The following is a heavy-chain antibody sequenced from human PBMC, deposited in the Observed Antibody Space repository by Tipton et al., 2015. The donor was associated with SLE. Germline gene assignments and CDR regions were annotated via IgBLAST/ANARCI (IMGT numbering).Heavy chain of an antibody. D-gene: IGHD2/OR15-2a*01. V-gene: IGHV3-7*01. CDR1: GFTFSTYW. J-gene: IGHJ4*02. CDR2: IKQDGSEK. Sequence: SLRLSCAASGFTFSTYWMSWVRQAPGKGLEWVANIKQDGSEKFPVDSVKGRFTISRDNAKNSLYLQMNSLRDEDTAVYYCARGKYYFDYWGQGALVTVSS. CDR3: ARGKYYFDY.